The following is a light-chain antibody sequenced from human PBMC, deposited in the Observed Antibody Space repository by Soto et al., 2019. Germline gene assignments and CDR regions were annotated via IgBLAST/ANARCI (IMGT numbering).Light chain of an antibody. Sequence: EIVMTQSPVALAVSPVERATLSGRAVQVVSSNLALYQQKPGQAPTLRIYGASTRATGIPARFSGSGSGTDFTLTISSLEPEDFAVYYCQQRSNWPRSITFGQGTRLEIK. J-gene: IGKJ5*01. CDR2: GAS. CDR3: QQRSNWPRSIT. V-gene: IGKV3D-11*01. CDR1: QVVSSN.